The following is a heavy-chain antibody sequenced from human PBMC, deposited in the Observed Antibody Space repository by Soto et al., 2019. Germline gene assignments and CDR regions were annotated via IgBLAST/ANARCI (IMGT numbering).Heavy chain of an antibody. CDR1: GFTFSDYH. CDR2: ISSSSSYT. CDR3: ASWRRGARFDP. Sequence: GGSLRLSCAASGFTFSDYHMSWIRQAPGKGLEWVSYISSSSSYTNYADSVKGRFTISRDNAKNSLYLQMNSLRAEDTAVYYCASWRRGARFDPWGQGTRVTVSS. D-gene: IGHD5-12*01. J-gene: IGHJ5*02. V-gene: IGHV3-11*06.